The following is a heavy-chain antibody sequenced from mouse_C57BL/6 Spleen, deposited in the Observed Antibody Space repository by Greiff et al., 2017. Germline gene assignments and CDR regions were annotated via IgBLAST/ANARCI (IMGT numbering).Heavy chain of an antibody. Sequence: EVQLQESGGGLVKPGGSLKLSCAASGFTFSDYGMHWVRQAPEKGLEWVAYISSGSSTIYYADTVKGRFTISRDNAKNTLFLQMTGLRSEDTAMYYCAPGAMDYWGQGTSVTVSS. V-gene: IGHV5-17*01. CDR3: APGAMDY. CDR1: GFTFSDYG. CDR2: ISSGSSTI. J-gene: IGHJ4*01.